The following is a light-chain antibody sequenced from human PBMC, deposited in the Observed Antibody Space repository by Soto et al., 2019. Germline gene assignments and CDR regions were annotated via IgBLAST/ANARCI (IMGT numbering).Light chain of an antibody. CDR2: DVN. CDR1: SSDIGGYDY. J-gene: IGLJ2*01. CDR3: TSYASGSSHVV. Sequence: QSVLTQPASVSGSPGQSITLSCTGTSSDIGGYDYVSWYQRHPDKAPKLIIYDVNNRPSGVSNRFSGSKTGNTACLTISGLQAEDEADYYCTSYASGSSHVVFGGGTKLTVL. V-gene: IGLV2-14*01.